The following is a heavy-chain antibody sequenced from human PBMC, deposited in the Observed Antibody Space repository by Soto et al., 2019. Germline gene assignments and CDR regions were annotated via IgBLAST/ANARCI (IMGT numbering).Heavy chain of an antibody. V-gene: IGHV1-69*01. CDR2: IIPIFGTA. J-gene: IGHJ5*02. CDR3: ARRSLYCSGGSCYEGYNWFDP. CDR1: GGTFSSYA. Sequence: QVQLVQSGAEVKKPGSSVKVSCKASGGTFSSYAISWVRQAPGQGLEWMGGIIPIFGTANYAQKFQGRVTHTADESTSTAYMELSSLRSEDTAVYYCARRSLYCSGGSCYEGYNWFDPWGQGTLVTVSS. D-gene: IGHD2-15*01.